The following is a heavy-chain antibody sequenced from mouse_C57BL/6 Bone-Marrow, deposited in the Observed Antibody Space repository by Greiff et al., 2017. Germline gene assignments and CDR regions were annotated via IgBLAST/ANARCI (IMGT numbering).Heavy chain of an antibody. Sequence: VKLVESGPGLVQPSQSLSITCTVSGFSLTSYGVHWVRQSPGKGLEWLGVIWSGGSTDYNAAFISRLSISKDNSKSQVFFKMNSLQADDTAIYYCARWGDYYYYAMDYWGQGTSVTVSS. D-gene: IGHD2-4*01. CDR3: ARWGDYYYYAMDY. J-gene: IGHJ4*01. V-gene: IGHV2-2*01. CDR2: IWSGGST. CDR1: GFSLTSYG.